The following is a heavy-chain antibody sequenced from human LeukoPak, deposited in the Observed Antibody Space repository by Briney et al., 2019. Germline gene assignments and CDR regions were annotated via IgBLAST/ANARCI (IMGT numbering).Heavy chain of an antibody. V-gene: IGHV1-46*01. Sequence: ASVKVSCKASGYTFTSYYMHWVRQAPGQGLEWMAIINPSGGRISYAQKFQGSVTMTRDTSTSTVYMELSSLRSEDTAVYYCARDPRPSYDSSGYYYPGDYWGQGTLVTVSS. CDR3: ARDPRPSYDSSGYYYPGDY. J-gene: IGHJ4*02. CDR2: INPSGGRI. D-gene: IGHD3-22*01. CDR1: GYTFTSYY.